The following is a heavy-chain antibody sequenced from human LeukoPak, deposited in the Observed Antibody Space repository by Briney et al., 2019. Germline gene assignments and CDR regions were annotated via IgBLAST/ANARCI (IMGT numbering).Heavy chain of an antibody. V-gene: IGHV1-2*02. CDR3: ARESSSSTWTFHY. Sequence: ASVKVSCKASGYTFTGYYMHWVRQAPGQGLEWMGWINPNTGDTNYAQKFQGRVTMTRDTSISTAYMELSSLTSDDTAVYYCARESSSSTWTFHYWGQGTLVTVSS. D-gene: IGHD6-13*01. CDR1: GYTFTGYY. CDR2: INPNTGDT. J-gene: IGHJ4*02.